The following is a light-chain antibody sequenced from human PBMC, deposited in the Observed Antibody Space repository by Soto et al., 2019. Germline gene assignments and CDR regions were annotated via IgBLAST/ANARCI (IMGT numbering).Light chain of an antibody. CDR3: QQYNNWPPKT. V-gene: IGKV3-15*01. CDR2: CAS. CDR1: QSVSSN. Sequence: EIVMTQSPATLSVSPGERATLSCRASQSVSSNLAWYQQKPGQAPRLLIYCASTRATGIPARFSGSGSGTEFTLTISSLQSEDFAVYYCQQYNNWPPKTCGQGTRLDSK. J-gene: IGKJ5*01.